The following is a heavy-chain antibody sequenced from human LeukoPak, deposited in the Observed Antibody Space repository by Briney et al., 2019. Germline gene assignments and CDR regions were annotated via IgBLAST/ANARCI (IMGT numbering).Heavy chain of an antibody. V-gene: IGHV3-23*01. CDR3: AKTGVGYCTGGSCSAADY. D-gene: IGHD2-15*01. CDR2: ISGSGGST. Sequence: GGSLRLSCAASGFAFSSYAMSWVRQAPGKGLEWVSAISGSGGSTNYADSVKGRFTISRDNSKNTLYLQMNSLRAEDTAVFYCAKTGVGYCTGGSCSAADYWGQGTLVTVSS. J-gene: IGHJ4*02. CDR1: GFAFSSYA.